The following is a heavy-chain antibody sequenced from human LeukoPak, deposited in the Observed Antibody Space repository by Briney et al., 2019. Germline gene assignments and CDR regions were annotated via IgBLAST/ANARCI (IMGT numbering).Heavy chain of an antibody. CDR1: GFTFSDFG. D-gene: IGHD2/OR15-2a*01. CDR3: ARGRFFYGWGIDV. V-gene: IGHV3-7*01. CDR2: IKGDETEK. Sequence: GGSLRLSCAASGFTFSDFGMNWVRQAPGKGLEWVAFIKGDETEKHYVDSLKGRFTISRDSAENPLSLQMNSLTVEDTAVYFCARGRFFYGWGIDVWGQGTTVIVSS. J-gene: IGHJ6*02.